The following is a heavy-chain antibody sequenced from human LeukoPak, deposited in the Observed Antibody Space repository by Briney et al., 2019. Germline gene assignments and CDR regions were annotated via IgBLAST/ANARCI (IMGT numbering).Heavy chain of an antibody. CDR1: GFTFSSYW. V-gene: IGHV3-74*01. Sequence: PGGSLRLSCAASGFTFSSYWMHWVRQAPGKGLVWVARINPDGATTSYADSVKGRFTISRDNAKKTVALKMHSPRGEDTAVYYCARGAGDCGGDCTRWFDPWGQGILVTVSS. D-gene: IGHD2-21*02. CDR2: INPDGATT. CDR3: ARGAGDCGGDCTRWFDP. J-gene: IGHJ5*02.